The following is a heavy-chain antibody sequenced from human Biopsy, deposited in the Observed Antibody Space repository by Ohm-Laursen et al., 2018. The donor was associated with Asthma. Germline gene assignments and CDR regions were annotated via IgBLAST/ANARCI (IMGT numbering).Heavy chain of an antibody. V-gene: IGHV3-30*03. Sequence: SLRLSCAASGFSFGSYGMHWVRQAPGKGLEWVAVMSFDGRQTYYADSVKSRFTISRDNSKNTLSLQMNSLTAEDTAVYYCAREGVAGTHIEDWGQGTLVTVSS. CDR1: GFSFGSYG. D-gene: IGHD6-19*01. CDR3: AREGVAGTHIED. J-gene: IGHJ4*02. CDR2: MSFDGRQT.